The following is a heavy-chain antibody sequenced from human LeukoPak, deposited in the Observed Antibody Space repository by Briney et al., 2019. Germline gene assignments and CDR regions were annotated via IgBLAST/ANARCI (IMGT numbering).Heavy chain of an antibody. Sequence: ASVKVSCKASGYTFTGYYMHWVRQAPGQGLEWMGWINPNSGGTNYAQKFQGRVTMTRDTSISTAYMELSRLRSDDTAVYYCARDPTIFGVVITNYYYYGMDVWGQGTTVTVSS. V-gene: IGHV1-2*02. CDR1: GYTFTGYY. CDR2: INPNSGGT. CDR3: ARDPTIFGVVITNYYYYGMDV. J-gene: IGHJ6*02. D-gene: IGHD3-3*01.